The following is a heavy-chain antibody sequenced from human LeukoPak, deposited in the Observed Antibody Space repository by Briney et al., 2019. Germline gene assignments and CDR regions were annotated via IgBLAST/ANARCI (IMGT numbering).Heavy chain of an antibody. CDR1: GGSFSGYY. J-gene: IGHJ4*02. CDR3: ARDRPGSYFDY. D-gene: IGHD1-26*01. Sequence: PSQTLSLTCAVYGGSFSGYYWSWIRQPPGKGLEWIGEINHSGSTNYNPSLKSRVTISLDTSKNQFSLNLSSVTAADTALYYCARDRPGSYFDYWGQGTLVTVSS. V-gene: IGHV4-34*01. CDR2: INHSGST.